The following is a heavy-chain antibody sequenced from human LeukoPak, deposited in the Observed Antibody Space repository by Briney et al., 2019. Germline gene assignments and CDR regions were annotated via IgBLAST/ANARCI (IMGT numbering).Heavy chain of an antibody. Sequence: GGSLRLSCAASGFTFSSYAMSWVRQAPGKGLEWVSAISGSGGSTYYADSVKGRFTISRDNSKNTLYLQMNSLRAEDTAVYYCAKVSVLWLGEVLSSFDCWGRGTLVTVSP. CDR2: ISGSGGST. CDR1: GFTFSSYA. CDR3: AKVSVLWLGEVLSSFDC. V-gene: IGHV3-23*01. D-gene: IGHD3-10*01. J-gene: IGHJ4*02.